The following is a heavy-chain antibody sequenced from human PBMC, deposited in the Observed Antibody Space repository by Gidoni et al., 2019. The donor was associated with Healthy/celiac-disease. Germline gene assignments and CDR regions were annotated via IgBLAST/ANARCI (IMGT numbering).Heavy chain of an antibody. CDR1: GFTFVVYA. V-gene: IGHV3-49*03. D-gene: IGHD6-6*01. CDR3: TRDAEYSSSHSDY. J-gene: IGHJ4*02. CDR2: IRSKAYGGTT. Sequence: EVQLVESGGGLVQPGRSLRLSCTASGFTFVVYAMSWFRQAPGKGLEWVGFIRSKAYGGTTEYAASVKGRFTISRDDSKSIAYLQMNSLKTEDTAVYYCTRDAEYSSSHSDYWGQGTLVTVSS.